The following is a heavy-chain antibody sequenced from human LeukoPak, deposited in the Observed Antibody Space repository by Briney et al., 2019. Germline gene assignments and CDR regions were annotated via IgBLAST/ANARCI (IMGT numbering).Heavy chain of an antibody. J-gene: IGHJ6*02. CDR1: GFTYSDFA. D-gene: IGHD3-16*01. CDR3: ARGGGLDV. Sequence: GGSLRLSCAASGFTYSDFAMSWVRQAPGKGLEWVSGMSASGSHTHSADFVKGRFTISRDNFKNTLYLQMNGLRVEDTAVYFCARGGGLDVWGQGATVTVSS. CDR2: MSASGSHT. V-gene: IGHV3-23*01.